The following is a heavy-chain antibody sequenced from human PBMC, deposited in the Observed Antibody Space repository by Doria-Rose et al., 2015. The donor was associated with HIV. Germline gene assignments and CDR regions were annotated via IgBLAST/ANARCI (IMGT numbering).Heavy chain of an antibody. CDR3: ARIKSSRWYHKYYFDF. Sequence: SGPVLVKPTETLTLTCTVSGVSLSSPGMGVSWIRQPPGQALEWLSNIFSGDERSYKTSLKSRLTISRGTSKSQVVLTMTDMDPVDTATYYCARIKSSRWYHKYYFDFWGQGTLVIVSA. J-gene: IGHJ4*02. D-gene: IGHD6-13*01. CDR2: IFSGDER. CDR1: GVSLSSPGMG. V-gene: IGHV2-26*01.